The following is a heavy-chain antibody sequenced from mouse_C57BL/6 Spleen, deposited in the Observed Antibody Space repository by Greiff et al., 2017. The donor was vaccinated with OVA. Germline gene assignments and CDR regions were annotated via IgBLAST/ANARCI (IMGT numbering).Heavy chain of an antibody. D-gene: IGHD2-1*01. CDR2: INPNNGGT. J-gene: IGHJ3*01. CDR1: GYTFTDYN. CDR3: ARSGGNYVLAWFAY. Sequence: EVQLQQSGPELVKPGASVKIPCKASGYTFTDYNMDWVKQSHGKSLEWIGDINPNNGGTIYNQKFKGKATLTVDKSSSTAYMELRSLTSEDTAVYYCARSGGNYVLAWFAYWGQGTLVTVSA. V-gene: IGHV1-18*01.